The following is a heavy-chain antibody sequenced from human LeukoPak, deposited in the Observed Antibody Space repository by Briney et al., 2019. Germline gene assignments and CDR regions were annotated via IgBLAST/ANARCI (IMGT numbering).Heavy chain of an antibody. CDR3: ARRGGGYAYY. D-gene: IGHD3-16*01. V-gene: IGHV4-39*07. CDR2: IYHSGST. CDR1: GGSISSSSYY. J-gene: IGHJ4*02. Sequence: SETLSLTCTVSGGSISSSSYYWGWIRQPPGKGLEWIGEIYHSGSTNYNPSLKSRVTISVDKSKNQFSLKLSSVTAADTAVYYCARRGGGYAYYWGQGTLVTVSS.